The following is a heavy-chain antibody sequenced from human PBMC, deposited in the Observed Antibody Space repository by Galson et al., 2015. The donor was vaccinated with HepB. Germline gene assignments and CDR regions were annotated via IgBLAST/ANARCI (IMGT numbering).Heavy chain of an antibody. Sequence: SVKVSCKASGYTFTNYYMHWVRQAPGQGLEWVGIINPTGGSTSYAQKLQGRVTMTRDTSTSTVYMHLSSLTSEDTAVYYCAGESGSSSRYSDYWGQGTLVTVSS. D-gene: IGHD3-3*01. V-gene: IGHV1-46*03. J-gene: IGHJ4*02. CDR1: GYTFTNYY. CDR2: INPTGGST. CDR3: AGESGSSSRYSDY.